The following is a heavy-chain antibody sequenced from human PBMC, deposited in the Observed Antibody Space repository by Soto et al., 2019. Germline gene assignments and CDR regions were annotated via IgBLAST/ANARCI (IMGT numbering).Heavy chain of an antibody. CDR3: ARQDKSGYNWFDP. Sequence: PSETLSLTCAVSGVSFSSGVYSWSWIRQPPGKGLEWIGYMYHTGSTFYNPSLKSRVTISLDRSKDQFSLKVNSVTAADTAVYYCARQDKSGYNWFDPWGQGILVTVSS. CDR1: GVSFSSGVYS. D-gene: IGHD3-3*01. J-gene: IGHJ5*02. CDR2: MYHTGST. V-gene: IGHV4-30-2*01.